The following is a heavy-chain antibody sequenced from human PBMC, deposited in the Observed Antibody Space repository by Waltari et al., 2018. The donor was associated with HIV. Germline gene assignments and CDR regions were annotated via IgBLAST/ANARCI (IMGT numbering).Heavy chain of an antibody. J-gene: IGHJ1*01. V-gene: IGHV1-2*02. Sequence: QVQLVQSGAEVKKPGASVKVSCKASGYTFPAYYIHWVRQAPGQGLEWMGWINPNNGGTKYAQKFQGRVTMTRDTPISTAYMEMSSLIADDAAVYYCASSSDGGRNWGQGTLVTVSS. CDR2: INPNNGGT. CDR1: GYTFPAYY. CDR3: ASSSDGGRN.